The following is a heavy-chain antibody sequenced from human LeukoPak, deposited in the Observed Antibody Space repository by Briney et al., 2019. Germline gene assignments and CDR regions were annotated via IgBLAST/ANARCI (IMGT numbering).Heavy chain of an antibody. D-gene: IGHD5-24*01. CDR3: ARGVEMATISVGY. V-gene: IGHV3-21*01. CDR1: GFTFSDYY. CDR2: ITSSSSYI. J-gene: IGHJ4*02. Sequence: PGGSLRLSCAASGFTFSDYYMSWVRQAPGKGLEWVSSITSSSSYIYYADSVRGRFTISRDNAKNSLYLQMNSLRAEDTAVYYCARGVEMATISVGYWGQGTLVTVSS.